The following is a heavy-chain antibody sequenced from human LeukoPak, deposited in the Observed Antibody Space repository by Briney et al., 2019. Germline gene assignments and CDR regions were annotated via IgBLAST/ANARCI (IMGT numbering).Heavy chain of an antibody. Sequence: PGGSLRLSCAASGFTFSSYSMNWVRQAPGKGLEWVSSISSSSSYIDYADSVKGRFTISRDNAKNSLYLQMNSLRAEDTAVYYCARATPPNYYDSSGFEFDYWGQGTLVTVSS. CDR2: ISSSSSYI. D-gene: IGHD3-22*01. CDR3: ARATPPNYYDSSGFEFDY. V-gene: IGHV3-21*01. J-gene: IGHJ4*02. CDR1: GFTFSSYS.